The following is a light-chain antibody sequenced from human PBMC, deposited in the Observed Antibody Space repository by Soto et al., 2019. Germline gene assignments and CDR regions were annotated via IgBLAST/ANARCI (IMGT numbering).Light chain of an antibody. CDR2: DAS. V-gene: IGKV3-15*01. CDR1: QRVSNN. J-gene: IGKJ1*01. CDR3: QQYNNWPPWT. Sequence: ILMTQSPATLSVSPGERATLSCRASQRVSNNVAWYQQKPGQAPRLLIYDASTRATGIPARFSGSGSGKEFTRTISGLQSEDFAVYYCQQYNNWPPWTFGQGTKVEIK.